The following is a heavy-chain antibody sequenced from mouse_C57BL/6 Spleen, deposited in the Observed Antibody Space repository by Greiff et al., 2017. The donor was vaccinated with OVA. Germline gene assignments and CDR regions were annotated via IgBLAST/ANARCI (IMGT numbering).Heavy chain of an antibody. CDR3: ESEGVITTAADY. Sequence: QVQLQQPGAELVKPGASVKLSCTASGYTFTSYWMHWVKQRPGQGLEWIGNINPSSGGTNYNEKFKSKATLTVDKSSSTAYMQLSSLTSEDSAVDDCESEGVITTAADYWGQGTTLTVSS. V-gene: IGHV1-53*01. CDR2: INPSSGGT. D-gene: IGHD1-2*01. J-gene: IGHJ2*01. CDR1: GYTFTSYW.